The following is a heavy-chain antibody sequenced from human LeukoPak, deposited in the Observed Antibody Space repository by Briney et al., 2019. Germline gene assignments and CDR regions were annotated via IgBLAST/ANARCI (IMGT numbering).Heavy chain of an antibody. CDR1: GLTFSDYY. V-gene: IGHV3-11*01. D-gene: IGHD3-3*01. CDR2: ISSRGNTI. CDR3: ATVHFGYFDY. Sequence: GGSLRLSCAASGLTFSDYYMSWIRQAPGKGLEWISYISSRGNTIYYADSVKGRFTISRDNAKNSLYLQMNSLRAEDTAVYYCATVHFGYFDYWGQGTLATVSS. J-gene: IGHJ4*02.